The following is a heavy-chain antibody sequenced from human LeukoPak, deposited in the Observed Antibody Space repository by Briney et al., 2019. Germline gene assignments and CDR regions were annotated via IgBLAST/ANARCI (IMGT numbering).Heavy chain of an antibody. V-gene: IGHV3-30*18. CDR1: GFTFSSYG. CDR3: AKGPAVTEVDY. D-gene: IGHD2-21*02. Sequence: GRSLRLSCAASGFTFSSYGMHWVRQAPGKGLEWVAVISYDGSNKYYADTVKGRFTISRDNSKNTLYLQMNSLRAEDTAVYYCAKGPAVTEVDYWGQGTLVTVSS. J-gene: IGHJ4*02. CDR2: ISYDGSNK.